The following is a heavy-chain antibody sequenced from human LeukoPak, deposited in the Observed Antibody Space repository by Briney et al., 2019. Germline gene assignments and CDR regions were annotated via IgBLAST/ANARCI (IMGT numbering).Heavy chain of an antibody. CDR2: INHSGST. V-gene: IGHV4-34*01. J-gene: IGHJ6*03. Sequence: SETLSLTCAVYGGSFSGYYWSWIRQPPGKGLEWIWEINHSGSTNSNPSLASRVTISVDTSNNQFSLKLSSVTAADTAAYYCARGRWFYGSGSYPYYYMDVWGKGTTVTVSS. D-gene: IGHD3-10*01. CDR1: GGSFSGYY. CDR3: ARGRWFYGSGSYPYYYMDV.